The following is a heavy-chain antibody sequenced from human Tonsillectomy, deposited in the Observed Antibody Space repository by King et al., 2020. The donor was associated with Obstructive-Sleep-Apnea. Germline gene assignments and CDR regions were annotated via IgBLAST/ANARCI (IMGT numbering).Heavy chain of an antibody. CDR1: GGSFNGYY. J-gene: IGHJ3*02. D-gene: IGHD1-26*01. V-gene: IGHV4-34*01. Sequence: VQLQQWGAGLLKPSETLSLTCAVYGGSFNGYYWSWIRQPPGRGLEWIGEINHSGSTNYNPSLKSRVTMSVDTSKNQFSLNLKSVTAADTAVYFCARGASVATKDAFDIWGQGTMVTVSS. CDR3: ARGASVATKDAFDI. CDR2: INHSGST.